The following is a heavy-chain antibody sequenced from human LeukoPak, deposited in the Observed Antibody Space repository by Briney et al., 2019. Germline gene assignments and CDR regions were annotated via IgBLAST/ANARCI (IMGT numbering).Heavy chain of an antibody. CDR3: ARLNIAVAAAPNIDY. CDR1: GYTFTGYY. CDR2: INPNSGGT. J-gene: IGHJ4*02. V-gene: IGHV1-2*02. Sequence: ASVKVSCKTSGYTFTGYYIHWVRQAPGQGLEWMGWINPNSGGTNYAQKFQGRVTMTRDTSISTAYMELSRLRSDDTAVYYCARLNIAVAAAPNIDYWGQGTLVTVSS. D-gene: IGHD6-13*01.